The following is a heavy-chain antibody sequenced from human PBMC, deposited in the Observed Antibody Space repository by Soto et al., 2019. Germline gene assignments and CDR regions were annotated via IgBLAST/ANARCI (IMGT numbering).Heavy chain of an antibody. D-gene: IGHD4-17*01. Sequence: ASVKVSCKASCDTFTSCGISWVRLAPGQGLEWMGFINPYTGDSEYGQKFQGRVTLTRDTSMKNAYMELSSLTSDDTAIYFCARVRYGDFSFQYWGQGTPVTSPQ. CDR2: INPYTGDS. J-gene: IGHJ4*02. CDR3: ARVRYGDFSFQY. CDR1: CDTFTSCG. V-gene: IGHV1-18*04.